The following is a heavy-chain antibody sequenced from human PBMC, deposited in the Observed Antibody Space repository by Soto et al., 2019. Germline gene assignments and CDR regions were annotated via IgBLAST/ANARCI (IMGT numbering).Heavy chain of an antibody. V-gene: IGHV3-11*06. CDR2: ISSSSSYT. CDR1: GFTFSDYY. Sequence: GGSLRLSCAASGFTFSDYYMSWIRQAPGKGLKWVSYISSSSSYTNYADSVKGRFTISRDNAKNSRYLQMNSLRAEDTAVYYCARDAGAPFCGGDCYSFRPDAFDIWGQGTMATVSS. D-gene: IGHD2-21*02. CDR3: ARDAGAPFCGGDCYSFRPDAFDI. J-gene: IGHJ3*02.